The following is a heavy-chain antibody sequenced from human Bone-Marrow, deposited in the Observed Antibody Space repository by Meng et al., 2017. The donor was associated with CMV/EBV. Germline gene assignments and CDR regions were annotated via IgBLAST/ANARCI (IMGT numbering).Heavy chain of an antibody. D-gene: IGHD2-2*01. V-gene: IGHV4-39*01. CDR2: IYYSGST. J-gene: IGHJ5*02. CDR3: ARLIVVVPARGWFDP. CDR1: GGSISSSSYY. Sequence: GSLRLSCTVSGGSISSSSYYWGWIRQPPGKGLEWIGSIYYSGSTYYNPSLKSRVTISVDTPKNQFSLKLSSVTAADTAVYYCARLIVVVPARGWFDPWGQGTLVTVSS.